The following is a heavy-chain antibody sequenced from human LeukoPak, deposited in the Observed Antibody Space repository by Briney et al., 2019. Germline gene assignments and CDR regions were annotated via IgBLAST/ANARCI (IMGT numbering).Heavy chain of an antibody. CDR2: ISWNSGSI. Sequence: GRSLRLSCAASGFTFDDYAMHWVRQAPGKGLEWVSGISWNSGSIGYADSVKGRFTISRDNAKNSLYLQMNSLRAEDMALYYCAKGGYYGSGSYYNPKNYYYYMDVWGKGTTVTVSS. D-gene: IGHD3-10*01. CDR3: AKGGYYGSGSYYNPKNYYYYMDV. CDR1: GFTFDDYA. V-gene: IGHV3-9*03. J-gene: IGHJ6*03.